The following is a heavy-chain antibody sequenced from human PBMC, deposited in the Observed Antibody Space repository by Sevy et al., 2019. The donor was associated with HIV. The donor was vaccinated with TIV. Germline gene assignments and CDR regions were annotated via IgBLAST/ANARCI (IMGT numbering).Heavy chain of an antibody. CDR2: ISWNSGSI. J-gene: IGHJ3*02. CDR1: GFTFDDYA. D-gene: IGHD3-10*01. Sequence: GGSLRLSCAASGFTFDDYAMHWVRQAPGKGLEWVSGISWNSGSIGYADSVKGRFTISRDNAKNFLYLQMNSLRAEDTALYYCAKDGTADYGSGSSADDAFDIWGQGTMVTVSS. V-gene: IGHV3-9*01. CDR3: AKDGTADYGSGSSADDAFDI.